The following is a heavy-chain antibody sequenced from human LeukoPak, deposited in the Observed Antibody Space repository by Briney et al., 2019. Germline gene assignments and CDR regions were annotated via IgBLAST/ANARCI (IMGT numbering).Heavy chain of an antibody. J-gene: IGHJ4*02. V-gene: IGHV3-53*01. Sequence: GGSLRLSCAASGFTVSSNYMSWVRQAPGKGLEWVSVIYSGGSTYYADSVKGRFTISRDNSKNTLYLQMNSLRAEDTAVYYCAGWYSSRNFDYWGQGTLVTVSS. CDR3: AGWYSSRNFDY. CDR2: IYSGGST. CDR1: GFTVSSNY. D-gene: IGHD6-13*01.